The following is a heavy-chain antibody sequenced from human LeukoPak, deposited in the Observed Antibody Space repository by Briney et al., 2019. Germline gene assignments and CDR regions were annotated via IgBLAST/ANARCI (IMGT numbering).Heavy chain of an antibody. V-gene: IGHV1-46*01. D-gene: IGHD6-19*01. CDR2: INPSGGTT. CDR3: ARGRIAVPGTTPKGLLY. J-gene: IGHJ4*02. Sequence: ASVKVSCKASGYTFTSYYMHWVRQAPGQGLEWMGIINPSGGTTSYAQKFQGRVTMTRDTSTSTVYMELSSLRSEDAAVYYCARGRIAVPGTTPKGLLYWGQGTLVTVSS. CDR1: GYTFTSYY.